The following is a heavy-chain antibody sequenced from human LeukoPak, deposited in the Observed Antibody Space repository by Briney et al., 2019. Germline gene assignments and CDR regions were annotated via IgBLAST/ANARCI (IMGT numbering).Heavy chain of an antibody. CDR2: FNHNWGA. V-gene: IGHV4-34*01. D-gene: IGHD3-10*01. CDR1: SGSFSSYY. CDR3: AASLWFGIYPDY. Sequence: SETLSLTCAVCSGSFSSYYWTWFRQPPGKGLEWLGEFNHNWGAKYNPSLKSRVTISVNTSNNHLSLSLNSVTTADTAVFYCAASLWFGIYPDYWGQGSLVTVSS. J-gene: IGHJ4*02.